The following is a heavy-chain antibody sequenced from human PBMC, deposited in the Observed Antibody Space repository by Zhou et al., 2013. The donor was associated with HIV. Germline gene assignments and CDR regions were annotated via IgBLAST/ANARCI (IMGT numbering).Heavy chain of an antibody. CDR1: GGTFSNYG. Sequence: QVHLVQSGAEVKKPGSSVKVSCKAYGGTFSNYGINWVRQAPGQGLEWIGGLIPLYRTPNYAQRFLGRVTITDDENTKTAYMELSSLTSGDTAQYYCARSFILETGNILSESWGQGTLVTVSS. CDR3: ARSFILETGNILSES. CDR2: LIPLYRTP. D-gene: IGHD1-1*01. V-gene: IGHV1-69*12. J-gene: IGHJ5*02.